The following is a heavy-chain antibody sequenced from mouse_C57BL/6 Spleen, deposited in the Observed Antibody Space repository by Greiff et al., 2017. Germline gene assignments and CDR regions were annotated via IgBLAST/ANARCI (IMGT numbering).Heavy chain of an antibody. CDR3: ARVGRGGYYAMDY. CDR1: GFSLSTSGMG. V-gene: IGHV8-12*01. Sequence: QVTLKECGPGILQSSQTLSLTCSFSGFSLSTSGMGVSWIRQPSGKGLEWLAHIYWDDDKRYNPSLKSRLTISKDTSRNQVFLKITSVDTADTATYYCARVGRGGYYAMDYWGQGTSVTVSS. CDR2: IYWDDDK. J-gene: IGHJ4*01.